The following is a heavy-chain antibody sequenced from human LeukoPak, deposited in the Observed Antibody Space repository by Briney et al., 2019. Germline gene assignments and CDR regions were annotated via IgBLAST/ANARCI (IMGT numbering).Heavy chain of an antibody. D-gene: IGHD6-13*01. V-gene: IGHV4-59*01. Sequence: PSETLSLTCTVSGGSISSYYWSWIRQPPGKGLEWIGYIYYSGSTNYNPSLKSRVTISVDTSKNQFSLKLSSVTAADTAVYYCARDRDSSSWYGGWFDPWGQGTLVTVSS. CDR2: IYYSGST. CDR3: ARDRDSSSWYGGWFDP. J-gene: IGHJ5*02. CDR1: GGSISSYY.